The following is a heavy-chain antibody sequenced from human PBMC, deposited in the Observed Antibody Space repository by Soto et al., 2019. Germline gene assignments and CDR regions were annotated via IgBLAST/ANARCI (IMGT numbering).Heavy chain of an antibody. CDR3: VKTTGWPGVDF. CDR1: GFAVSSKY. V-gene: IGHV3-53*01. J-gene: IGHJ4*02. Sequence: EVQLVESGGGSIQPGGSLRLSCAASGFAVSSKYMTWVRQAPGKGLEWVSVIYGGGTTYYADSAKGRFTISRDTSKNTLYLQMNSLRAEDTAVYYCVKTTGWPGVDFWGQGTRVTVSS. CDR2: IYGGGTT. D-gene: IGHD6-19*01.